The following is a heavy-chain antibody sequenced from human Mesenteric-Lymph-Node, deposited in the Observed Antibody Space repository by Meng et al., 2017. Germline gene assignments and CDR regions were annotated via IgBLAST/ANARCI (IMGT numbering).Heavy chain of an antibody. CDR1: GFTFSSYS. CDR3: AKDLYGFYGSGPNWFDP. V-gene: IGHV3-48*01. CDR2: ISSSGISI. D-gene: IGHD3-10*01. J-gene: IGHJ5*02. Sequence: GESLKISCAASGFTFSSYSMNWVRQAPGKGLEWISYISSSGISIYYADSVKGRFTISRDNSKNTLYLQMNSLRAEDTAVYYCAKDLYGFYGSGPNWFDPWGQGTLVTVSS.